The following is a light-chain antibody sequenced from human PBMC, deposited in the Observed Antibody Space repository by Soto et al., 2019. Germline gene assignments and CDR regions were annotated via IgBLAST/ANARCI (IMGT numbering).Light chain of an antibody. CDR3: QQYGSSPPT. J-gene: IGKJ1*01. CDR1: QSLTSNS. Sequence: EILLTQYPGTLSLSSGEIATLSCRASQSLTSNSIAWYQQSLGQAPRLLIFGASRKATGIPDRFSGSGSGTVFTLSISGLQPEDFSVSYCQQYGSSPPTFGQGTKVDIK. CDR2: GAS. V-gene: IGKV3-20*01.